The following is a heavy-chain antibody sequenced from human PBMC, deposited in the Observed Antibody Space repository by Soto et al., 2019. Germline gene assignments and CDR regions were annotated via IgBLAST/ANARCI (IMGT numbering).Heavy chain of an antibody. J-gene: IGHJ3*02. D-gene: IGHD4-17*01. CDR1: GFTFSNYA. V-gene: IGHV3-23*01. Sequence: EVQLLESGGGLVRPGGSLRLSCAASGFTFSNYAMGWVRQAPGKGLEWVSIIRGSGNSKYYADSVRGRFTISRDSSKNTLYVQMNSLRAEDTAVYYCAKGDGDYIPPTKAFDIWGQGTMVTVSS. CDR2: IRGSGNSK. CDR3: AKGDGDYIPPTKAFDI.